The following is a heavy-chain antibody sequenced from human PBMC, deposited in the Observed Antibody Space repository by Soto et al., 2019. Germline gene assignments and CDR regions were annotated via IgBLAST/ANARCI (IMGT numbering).Heavy chain of an antibody. J-gene: IGHJ6*02. CDR3: AKDREEGDKFYHGKDV. CDR2: IYTSAST. Sequence: PSETLSLTCSVSGASVNSYSWSWIRQSAGKGLEWIGRIYTSASTNYSPSFKGRVTLSVDTSENQVFLKLTAVAAAHAAIYYCAKDREEGDKFYHGKDVWGQGATVTVSS. V-gene: IGHV4-4*07. CDR1: GASVNSYS. D-gene: IGHD3-10*01.